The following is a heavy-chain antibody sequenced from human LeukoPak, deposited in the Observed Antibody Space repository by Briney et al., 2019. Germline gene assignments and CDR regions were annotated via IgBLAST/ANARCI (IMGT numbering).Heavy chain of an antibody. V-gene: IGHV3-11*01. CDR2: ISTSAEKI. J-gene: IGHJ6*02. CDR1: GFSFSDHY. Sequence: GGSLRLSCAASGFSFSDHYMSWIRQAPGKGLEWISYISTSAEKIYYTDSVKGRYTISRDNAKNSLYLQMNSLRAEDTAVYYCVRAENGMDVWGRGTAVTVS. CDR3: VRAENGMDV.